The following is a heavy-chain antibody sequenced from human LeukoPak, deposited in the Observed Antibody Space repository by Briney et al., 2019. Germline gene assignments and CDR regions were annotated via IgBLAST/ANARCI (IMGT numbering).Heavy chain of an antibody. CDR2: IYHSGST. V-gene: IGHV4-38-2*02. J-gene: IGHJ4*02. D-gene: IGHD1-26*01. CDR3: ARKATRYYFDY. CDR1: GYSISSGYY. Sequence: PSETLSLTCTVSGYSISSGYYWGWIRQPPGKGLEWIGSIYHSGSTYYNLSLKSRVTISVDTSKNQFSLKLSSVTAADTAVYYCARKATRYYFDYWGQGTLVTVSS.